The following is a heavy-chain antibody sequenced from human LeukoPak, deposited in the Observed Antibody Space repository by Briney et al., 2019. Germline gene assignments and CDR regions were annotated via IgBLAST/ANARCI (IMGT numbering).Heavy chain of an antibody. Sequence: GGSLRRSCAGSGFTVSNNYMSWVRQAPGKGLEWVSHIYSGGDTYDADSVKGRFTISRDHSKNTVYLQMNNLRVEDTAVYYCARDTGLWWGQGTLVTVSS. CDR2: IYSGGDT. CDR3: ARDTGLW. J-gene: IGHJ4*02. CDR1: GFTVSNNY. D-gene: IGHD2-21*01. V-gene: IGHV3-53*01.